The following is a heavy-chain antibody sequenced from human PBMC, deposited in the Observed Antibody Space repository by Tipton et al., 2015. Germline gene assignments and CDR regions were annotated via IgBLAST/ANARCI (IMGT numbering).Heavy chain of an antibody. Sequence: SLRLSCEAAGVAFEYYGMYWLRQAPGKGLEWIAFISNDGNGKSYADSVRGRFTISRDDIENSVYLHMNALRPEDTAVYFCAKDMIPRRKGHYRALDIWGQGTLVTVS. CDR1: GVAFEYYG. V-gene: IGHV3-30*13. D-gene: IGHD4-17*01. J-gene: IGHJ1*01. CDR3: AKDMIPRRKGHYRALDI. CDR2: ISNDGNGK.